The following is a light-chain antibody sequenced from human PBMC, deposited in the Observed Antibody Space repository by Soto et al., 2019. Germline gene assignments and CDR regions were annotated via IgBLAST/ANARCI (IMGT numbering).Light chain of an antibody. CDR3: QQSYSTLET. J-gene: IGKJ1*01. Sequence: DIQMTQSPSSLSASVGYRVTITCRASQSISSYLNWYQQKPGKAPKLLIYAASSLQSGVPSRFSGSGSGTDFTLTISSLRPEDFATYYCQQSYSTLETFGQGTKVEIK. CDR1: QSISSY. CDR2: AAS. V-gene: IGKV1-39*01.